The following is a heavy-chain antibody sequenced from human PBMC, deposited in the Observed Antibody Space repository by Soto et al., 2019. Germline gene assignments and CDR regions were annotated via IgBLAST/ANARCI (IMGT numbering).Heavy chain of an antibody. CDR2: VNSDGSIT. V-gene: IGHV3-74*01. CDR3: ARVGATTWY. CDR1: GFTFISYW. J-gene: IGHJ4*02. Sequence: PGGSLRLSCAASGFTFISYWMHWVRQAPGKGLVWVSRVNSDGSITNYADAVKGRFTISRDNAKNTLYLQMDGLRAEDTAVYYCARVGATTWYWGQGTLVTVSS. D-gene: IGHD1-26*01.